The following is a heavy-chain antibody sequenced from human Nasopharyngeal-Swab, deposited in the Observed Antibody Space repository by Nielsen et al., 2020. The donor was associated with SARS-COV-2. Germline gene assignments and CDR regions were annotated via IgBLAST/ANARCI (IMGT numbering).Heavy chain of an antibody. D-gene: IGHD5-24*01. Sequence: SVQVSCKASGGTFSSYAISWVRQAPGQGLEWMGGIIPIFGTANYAQNFQGRVTITADESTSTAYMELSSLRSEDTAVYYCARYVGGYNSGYFDYWGQGTLVTVSS. V-gene: IGHV1-69*13. CDR1: GGTFSSYA. CDR3: ARYVGGYNSGYFDY. J-gene: IGHJ4*02. CDR2: IIPIFGTA.